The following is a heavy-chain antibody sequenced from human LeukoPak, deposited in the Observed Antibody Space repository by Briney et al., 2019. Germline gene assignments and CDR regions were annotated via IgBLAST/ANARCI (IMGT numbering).Heavy chain of an antibody. Sequence: SETLSLTCTVSGGSISSGGYYWSWIRQHPGRGLEWIGYIYYSGSTYYNPSLKSRVTISVDTSKNQFSLKLSSVTAADTAVYYCAGTYYYDSSGYYWGQGTLVTVSS. CDR2: IYYSGST. D-gene: IGHD3-22*01. V-gene: IGHV4-31*03. J-gene: IGHJ4*02. CDR3: AGTYYYDSSGYY. CDR1: GGSISSGGYY.